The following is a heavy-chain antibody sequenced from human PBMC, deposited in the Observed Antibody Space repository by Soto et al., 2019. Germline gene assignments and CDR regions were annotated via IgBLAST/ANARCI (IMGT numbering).Heavy chain of an antibody. CDR1: GFSLSNYF. CDR3: ARDDLYYGSDL. Sequence: PGGSLRLSCAASGFSLSNYFLHWVRQAPGKGLEWVAVISYDGSNRQYADSVAGRFTISRDNSRNTLDLQMNSLGIDDTAVYYCARDDLYYGSDLWGQGTTVTSP. V-gene: IGHV3-30-3*01. J-gene: IGHJ6*02. CDR2: ISYDGSNR.